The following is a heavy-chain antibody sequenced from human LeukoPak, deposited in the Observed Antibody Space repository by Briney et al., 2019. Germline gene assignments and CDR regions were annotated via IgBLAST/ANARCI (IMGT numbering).Heavy chain of an antibody. V-gene: IGHV3-21*01. CDR3: ARENDYSSHLLDY. D-gene: IGHD4-11*01. CDR2: ISSSSTYI. Sequence: PGGSLRLSCAASGFTFSAYSMNWVRQAPGKGLEWVSSISSSSTYIYYADSVKGRFTISRDNAKKSLNLQMNSLRAEDTAVYYCARENDYSSHLLDYWGQGTLVTVSS. J-gene: IGHJ4*02. CDR1: GFTFSAYS.